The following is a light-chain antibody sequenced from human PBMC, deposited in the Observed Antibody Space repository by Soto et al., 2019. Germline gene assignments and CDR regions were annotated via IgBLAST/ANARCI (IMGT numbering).Light chain of an antibody. V-gene: IGLV2-23*02. Sequence: QSALTQPASVSGSPGQSITISCTGTSNYNLVSWYQQHPGKAPKLVIYEVSERPSGVSNRFSGSKSGNTASLTISGLQAEDEADYYCCSYPGSSILYVFGTGTKPPS. CDR3: CSYPGSSILYV. CDR2: EVS. J-gene: IGLJ1*01. CDR1: SNYNL.